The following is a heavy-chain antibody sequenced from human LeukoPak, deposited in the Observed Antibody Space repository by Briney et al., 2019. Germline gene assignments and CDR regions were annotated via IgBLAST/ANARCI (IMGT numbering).Heavy chain of an antibody. V-gene: IGHV3-7*03. D-gene: IGHD2/OR15-2a*01. J-gene: IGHJ4*02. Sequence: PGGSLRPSCAASGFSFSGYWMTWVRQAPGKGLEWVANIKEDGSEKYYADSVKGRFTISRDNAKNSLDLQMNSLRAEDTAVYYCARRGSTDYWGQGTLVTVSS. CDR3: ARRGSTDY. CDR2: IKEDGSEK. CDR1: GFSFSGYW.